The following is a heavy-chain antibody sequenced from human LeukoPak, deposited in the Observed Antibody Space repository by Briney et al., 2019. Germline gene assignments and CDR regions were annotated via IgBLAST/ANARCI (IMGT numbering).Heavy chain of an antibody. V-gene: IGHV3-48*03. Sequence: GGSLRLSCAASGFTFSSYEMNWVRQAPGKGLEWVPYISSSGSTIYYADSVKGRFTISRDNAKNSLYLQMNSLRAEDTAVYYCARVRYSSGWYSYYYYYMDVWGKGTTVTVSS. D-gene: IGHD6-19*01. J-gene: IGHJ6*03. CDR2: ISSSGSTI. CDR1: GFTFSSYE. CDR3: ARVRYSSGWYSYYYYYMDV.